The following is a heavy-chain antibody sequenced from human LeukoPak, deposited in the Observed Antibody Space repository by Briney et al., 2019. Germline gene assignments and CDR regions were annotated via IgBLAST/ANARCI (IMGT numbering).Heavy chain of an antibody. J-gene: IGHJ4*02. CDR3: ARGCLRGGSSTSCYTFDY. CDR2: INHSGST. CDR1: GGSFSGYY. Sequence: SETLSRTCAVYGGSFSGYYWSWIRQPPGQGLERIGEINHSGSTNSNPSLKSRVTISVDTSKNQFSLKLSPVTAADTAVYYCARGCLRGGSSTSCYTFDYWGQGTLVTVSS. D-gene: IGHD2-2*02. V-gene: IGHV4-34*01.